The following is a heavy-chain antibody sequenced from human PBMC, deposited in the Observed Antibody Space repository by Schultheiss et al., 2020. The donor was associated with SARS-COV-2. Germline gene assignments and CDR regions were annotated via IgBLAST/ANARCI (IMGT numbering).Heavy chain of an antibody. J-gene: IGHJ4*02. CDR2: ISGSGGST. D-gene: IGHD5-18*01. CDR3: ATQGAAKGG. CDR1: GFIFNDHE. Sequence: GGSLRLSCVASGFIFNDHEMNWARQAPGKGLEWVSAISGSGGSTYYADSVKGRFTISRDNSKNTLYLQMNSLRGEDTAVYYCATQGAAKGGWGQGTLVTVSS. V-gene: IGHV3-23*01.